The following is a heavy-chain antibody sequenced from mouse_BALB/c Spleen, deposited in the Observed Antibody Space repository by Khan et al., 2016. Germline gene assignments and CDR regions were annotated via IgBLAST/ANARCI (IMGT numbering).Heavy chain of an antibody. J-gene: IGHJ2*01. Sequence: EVKLLESGGGLVQPGGSLKLSCAASGFDFSRYWMSWVRQAPGKGLKWIGEINPDSSTINYTPSLKDKFIISRDNAKNTLYLQMSKVRSEDTALYYCARLHYYGYMNYWGQGTTLTVSS. CDR1: GFDFSRYW. CDR2: INPDSSTI. CDR3: ARLHYYGYMNY. V-gene: IGHV4-1*02. D-gene: IGHD1-2*01.